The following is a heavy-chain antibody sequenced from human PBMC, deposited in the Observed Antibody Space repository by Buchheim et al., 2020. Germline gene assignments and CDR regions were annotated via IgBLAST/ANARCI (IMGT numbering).Heavy chain of an antibody. D-gene: IGHD6-13*01. CDR2: IGTHGDT. Sequence: EVQLVESGGGLVQPGGSLRLSCEASGFTIRSHAMHWVRQVTGKGLEWVSVIGTHGDTYYADSVKGRFTISRENAKNSLNLQMNSLRAGDTAVYFCAREGDGSSLDYWGQGT. CDR3: AREGDGSSLDY. J-gene: IGHJ4*02. V-gene: IGHV3-13*01. CDR1: GFTIRSHA.